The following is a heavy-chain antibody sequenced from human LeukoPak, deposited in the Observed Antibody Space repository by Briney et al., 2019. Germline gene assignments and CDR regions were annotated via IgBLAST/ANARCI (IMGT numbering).Heavy chain of an antibody. CDR1: GYTLTSYG. D-gene: IGHD3-22*01. V-gene: IGHV1-18*01. CDR3: ASSGYYRDFDY. J-gene: IGHJ4*02. CDR2: ISAYNGNT. Sequence: ASVKVSCKASGYTLTSYGISWVRQAPGQGLEWMGWISAYNGNTNYAQKFQGRVTMTEDTSTDTAYMELSNLRSEDTAVYYCASSGYYRDFDYWGQGTLVTVSS.